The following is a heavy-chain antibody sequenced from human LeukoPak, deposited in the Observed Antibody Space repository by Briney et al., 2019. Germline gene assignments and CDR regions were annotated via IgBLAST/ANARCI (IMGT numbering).Heavy chain of an antibody. CDR2: INPSGGST. CDR1: GYTFTSYY. CDR3: ARVPAVVGYCSGGSCYSGKGFDY. V-gene: IGHV1-46*01. J-gene: IGHJ4*02. D-gene: IGHD2-15*01. Sequence: ASVKVSCKASGYTFTSYYMHWVRQAPGQGLEWMGIINPSGGSTSYAQKFQGRVTMTRDMSTSTVYMELSSLRSEDTAVYYCARVPAVVGYCSGGSCYSGKGFDYWGQGTLVTVSS.